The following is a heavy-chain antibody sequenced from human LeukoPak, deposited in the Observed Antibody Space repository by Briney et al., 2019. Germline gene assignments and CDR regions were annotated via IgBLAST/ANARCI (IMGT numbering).Heavy chain of an antibody. D-gene: IGHD3-16*02. CDR3: ARAVWGSYRYPLWD. J-gene: IGHJ4*02. CDR1: GGSISSSSYY. CDR2: IYYSGST. V-gene: IGHV4-39*01. Sequence: SETLSLTCTVSGGSISSSSYYWGWIRQPPGKGLEWIGSIYYSGSTYYNPSLKSRVTISVDTSKNQFSLKLSSVTAADTAVYYCARAVWGSYRYPLWDWGQGTLVTVSS.